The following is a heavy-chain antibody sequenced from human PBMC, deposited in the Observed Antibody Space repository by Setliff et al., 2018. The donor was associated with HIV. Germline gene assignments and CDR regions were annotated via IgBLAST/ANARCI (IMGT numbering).Heavy chain of an antibody. CDR1: GYIFTHYY. CDR2: ISPNYGGT. J-gene: IGHJ4*02. CDR3: ARGQGPVDY. V-gene: IGHV1-2*06. Sequence: ASVKVSCKTSGYIFTHYYTHWVRQAPGQGLEWMGRISPNYGGTHYPQKFQGRVTLTSDTSISTAYMELSGLTSDDTAVYYCARGQGPVDYWGQGTLVTVS.